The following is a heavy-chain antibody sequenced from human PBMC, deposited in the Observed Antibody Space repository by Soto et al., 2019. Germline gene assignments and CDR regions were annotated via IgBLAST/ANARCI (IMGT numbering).Heavy chain of an antibody. D-gene: IGHD3-10*01. Sequence: ASVKVSCKASADTFTGYTVTWVRQAPGQGLEWVGRVIPILGASNFAQKFQGRVTISADKSADTAYMVLTGLTSEDTAVYYCARSRGSYYTNFDSWGQGTLVTVSS. V-gene: IGHV1-69*08. J-gene: IGHJ4*02. CDR2: VIPILGAS. CDR1: ADTFTGYT. CDR3: ARSRGSYYTNFDS.